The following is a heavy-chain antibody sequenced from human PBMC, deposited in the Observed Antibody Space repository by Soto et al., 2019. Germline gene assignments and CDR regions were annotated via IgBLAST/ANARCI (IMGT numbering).Heavy chain of an antibody. V-gene: IGHV1-3*01. CDR3: ARDRYSSSWSALYYFDY. J-gene: IGHJ4*02. CDR1: GYTLTSYA. CDR2: INAGNGNT. Sequence: ASVKVSSKASGYTLTSYAMHWVRQSPGQRLEWMGWINAGNGNTKYSQKFQGRVTITRDTSASTAYMELSGLRSEDTAVYYCARDRYSSSWSALYYFDYWGQGTLVTVSS. D-gene: IGHD6-13*01.